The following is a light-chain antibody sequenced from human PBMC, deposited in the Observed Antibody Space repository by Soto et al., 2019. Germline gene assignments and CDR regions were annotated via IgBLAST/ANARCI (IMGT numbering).Light chain of an antibody. CDR2: EDS. V-gene: IGLV2-23*01. J-gene: IGLJ3*02. CDR3: CSYAGRSTL. CDR1: SSDVGGYEL. Sequence: QSALTQPASASGSPGQSITISCTGTSSDVGGYELVSWYQQHPGKAPKLLIFEDSKRPSGISNRFSGSKSCNSAAMTISGVQAEDDADYYCCSYAGRSTLFGGGTKLTVL.